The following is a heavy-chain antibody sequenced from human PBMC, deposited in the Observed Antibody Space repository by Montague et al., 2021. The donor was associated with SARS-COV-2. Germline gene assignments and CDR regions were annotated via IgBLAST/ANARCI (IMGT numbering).Heavy chain of an antibody. J-gene: IGHJ4*02. CDR3: AKGGVVVVAATDLDY. V-gene: IGHV3-23*01. D-gene: IGHD2-15*01. CDR2: ISLSGGST. CDR1: GFTFSTFS. Sequence: SLRLSCAASGFTFSTFSMSWVRQAPGKGLEWVSAISLSGGSTYYADSVKGRFTISRDNSKNTLFLQMNSLRAEDTAVYYCAKGGVVVVAATDLDYWGQGTRGTVSS.